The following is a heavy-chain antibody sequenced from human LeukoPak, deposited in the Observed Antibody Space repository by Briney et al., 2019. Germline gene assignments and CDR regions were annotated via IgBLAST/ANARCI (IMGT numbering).Heavy chain of an antibody. CDR2: IIPIFGTA. CDR3: AREYVVVPAAISD. CDR1: GGTFSSYA. V-gene: IGHV1-69*01. Sequence: ASVKVSCKASGGTFSSYAISWVRQAPGQGLEWMGGIIPIFGTANYAQKFQGRVTITADESTSTAYMELSSLRSEDTAVYYCAREYVVVPAAISDCGQGTLVTVSS. J-gene: IGHJ4*02. D-gene: IGHD2-2*02.